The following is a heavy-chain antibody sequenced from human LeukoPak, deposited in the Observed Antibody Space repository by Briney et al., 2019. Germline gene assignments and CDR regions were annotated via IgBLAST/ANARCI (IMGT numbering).Heavy chain of an antibody. CDR1: GFTFSSYG. CDR2: ISYDGSNK. V-gene: IGHV3-30*18. Sequence: GRSLRLSCAASGFTFSSYGMHWVRQAPGKGVEWVAVISYDGSNKYYADSVKGRFTISRDNSKNTLYLQMNSLRAEDTAVYYCAKDHHSGSYYYFDYWGQGTLVTVSS. CDR3: AKDHHSGSYYYFDY. D-gene: IGHD1-26*01. J-gene: IGHJ4*02.